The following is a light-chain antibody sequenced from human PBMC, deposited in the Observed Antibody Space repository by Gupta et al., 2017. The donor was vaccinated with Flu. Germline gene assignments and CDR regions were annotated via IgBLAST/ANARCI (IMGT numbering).Light chain of an antibody. CDR3: AAWDDSLNGLV. Sequence: SVLTQPPSASGTPGQRVTISCSGSSSNIVSNTVNWYQQLPGTAPKLLIYITHQRPSGVPDRFSGSKSGTSASLAISGLQSEDEADYSCAAWDDSLNGLVFGGGPKLTVL. CDR1: SSNIVSNT. CDR2: ITH. V-gene: IGLV1-44*01. J-gene: IGLJ3*02.